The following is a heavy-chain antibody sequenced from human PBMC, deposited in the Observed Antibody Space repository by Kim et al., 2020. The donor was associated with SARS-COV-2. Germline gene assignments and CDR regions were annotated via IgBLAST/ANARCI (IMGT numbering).Heavy chain of an antibody. D-gene: IGHD3-22*01. J-gene: IGHJ3*02. V-gene: IGHV3-9*01. CDR3: AKEYYYDSSGYFVGAFDI. Sequence: KGRFTISRDNAKNSLYLQMNSLRAEDTALYYCAKEYYYDSSGYFVGAFDIWGQGTMVTVSS.